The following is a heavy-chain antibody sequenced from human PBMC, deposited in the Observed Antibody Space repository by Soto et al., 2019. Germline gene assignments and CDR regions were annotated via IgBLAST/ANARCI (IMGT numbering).Heavy chain of an antibody. D-gene: IGHD6-13*01. J-gene: IGHJ6*02. Sequence: QEQLAESGGGVVQPGRSLRLSCVASGFILSSYGMHWVRQAPGKGLEWVAVIWDDGSNQYYAESMKGRFTISRDNSKNPLYLQMNSLRAEDTAVYYCARVSSSSWPYYYYGMDVWGQGTTVTVSS. CDR1: GFILSSYG. CDR2: IWDDGSNQ. CDR3: ARVSSSSWPYYYYGMDV. V-gene: IGHV3-33*01.